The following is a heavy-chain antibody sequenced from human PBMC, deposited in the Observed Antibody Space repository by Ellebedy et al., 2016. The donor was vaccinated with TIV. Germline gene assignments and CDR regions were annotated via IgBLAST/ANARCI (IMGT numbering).Heavy chain of an antibody. J-gene: IGHJ4*02. D-gene: IGHD3-16*02. CDR3: ARTSYNSGTYRF. Sequence: AASVKVSCKASGGTFTNSGINWVRQAPGQGLEWLGMINTDNGNTKYSHTFQGRVTITGDTSARTGYMELSSLSSEDTAVYYCARTSYNSGTYRFWGQGTLVTVSS. V-gene: IGHV1-3*04. CDR1: GGTFTNSG. CDR2: INTDNGNT.